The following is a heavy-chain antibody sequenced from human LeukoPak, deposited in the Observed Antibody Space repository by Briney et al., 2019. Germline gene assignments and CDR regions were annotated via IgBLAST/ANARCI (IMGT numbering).Heavy chain of an antibody. V-gene: IGHV3-74*01. CDR3: AREAVASFDY. J-gene: IGHJ4*02. CDR2: INTDGSST. CDR1: GFTFDDYA. D-gene: IGHD6-19*01. Sequence: GGSLRLSCAASGFTFDDYAMHWVRQAPGKGLVWVSRINTDGSSTSYADPVKGRFTISRDNSKNTLYLQMNSLRAEDTAVYYCAREAVASFDYWGQGTLVTVSS.